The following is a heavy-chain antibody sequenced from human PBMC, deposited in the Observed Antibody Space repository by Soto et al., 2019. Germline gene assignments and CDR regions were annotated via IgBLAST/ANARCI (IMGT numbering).Heavy chain of an antibody. CDR1: GLTLIELS. V-gene: IGHV1-24*01. J-gene: IGHJ4*02. CDR2: FDEEEGET. CDR3: ATRRSGSGYTH. D-gene: IGHD3-3*01. Sequence: ASVKVSCKLSGLTLIELSIHWVRQAPGKGLQWMGGFDEEEGETIYAQMFQGRVTMTEDTNTHTAYMEFTSLRSDDTALYFCATRRSGSGYTHWRQGTLFTVSS.